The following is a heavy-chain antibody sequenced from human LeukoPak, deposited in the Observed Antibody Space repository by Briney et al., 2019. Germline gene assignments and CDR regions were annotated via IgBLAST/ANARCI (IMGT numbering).Heavy chain of an antibody. CDR2: KNPNSGNT. D-gene: IGHD3-22*01. J-gene: IGHJ4*02. Sequence: ASVKVSCMASGYTFTSYDINWVRQATGQGLEWMGWKNPNSGNTGYAQKFQGRVTMTRNNSISTAYMELSSLRSEDTAVYYCARGPYDSSGYRFDYWGQGTLVTVSS. CDR3: ARGPYDSSGYRFDY. CDR1: GYTFTSYD. V-gene: IGHV1-8*01.